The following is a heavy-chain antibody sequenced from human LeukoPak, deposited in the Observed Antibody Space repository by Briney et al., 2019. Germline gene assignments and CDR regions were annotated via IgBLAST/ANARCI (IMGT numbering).Heavy chain of an antibody. CDR3: ARDRMSIAETRWFDP. CDR1: GGTFSSYA. Sequence: GSSVKVSCKASGGTFSSYAISWVRQAPGQGLEWMGGIIPIFGTANYAQKFQGRVTITADESTSTAYMELSSLRSEDTAVYYCARDRMSIAETRWFDPWGQGTLVTVSS. CDR2: IIPIFGTA. V-gene: IGHV1-69*01. D-gene: IGHD6-6*01. J-gene: IGHJ5*02.